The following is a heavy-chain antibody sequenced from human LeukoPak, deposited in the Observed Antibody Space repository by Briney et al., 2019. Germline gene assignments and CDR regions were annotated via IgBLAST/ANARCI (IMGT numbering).Heavy chain of an antibody. Sequence: PGGSLRLSCAASGFTFDDYAMHWVRQAPGKGLEWVSGISWNSGSIGYADSVKGRFTISRDNAKNSLYLQMNSLRAEDTAVYYCARDRPPRIYGSGVYGMDVWGQGTTVTVSS. CDR1: GFTFDDYA. J-gene: IGHJ6*02. V-gene: IGHV3-9*01. CDR2: ISWNSGSI. D-gene: IGHD3-10*01. CDR3: ARDRPPRIYGSGVYGMDV.